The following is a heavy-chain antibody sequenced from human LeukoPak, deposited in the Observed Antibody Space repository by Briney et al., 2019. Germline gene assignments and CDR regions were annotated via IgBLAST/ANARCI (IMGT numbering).Heavy chain of an antibody. CDR3: ARDQASYDFWSGYYGV. CDR2: IKTDGSTI. CDR1: GFVFSNYW. J-gene: IGHJ4*02. V-gene: IGHV3-74*01. D-gene: IGHD3-3*01. Sequence: GGSLRLSCAASGFVFSNYWMHWVRQAPGKGLVWVSRIKTDGSTITYADSVKGRFTISRDNSKNTLYLQMNSLRAEDTAVYYCARDQASYDFWSGYYGVWGQGTLVTVSS.